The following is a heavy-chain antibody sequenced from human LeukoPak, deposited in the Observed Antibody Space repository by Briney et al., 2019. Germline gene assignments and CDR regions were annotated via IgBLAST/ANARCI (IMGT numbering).Heavy chain of an antibody. CDR1: GGSFSGYY. CDR2: INHSGST. J-gene: IGHJ5*02. V-gene: IGHV4-34*01. D-gene: IGHD1-26*01. Sequence: SETLSLTCAVYGGSFSGYYWSWIRQPPGKGLEWIGEINHSGSTNYNPSLKGRVTISVDTFKNQFSLKLSSVTAADTAVYYCARRSIVGARGNWFDPWGQGTLVTVSS. CDR3: ARRSIVGARGNWFDP.